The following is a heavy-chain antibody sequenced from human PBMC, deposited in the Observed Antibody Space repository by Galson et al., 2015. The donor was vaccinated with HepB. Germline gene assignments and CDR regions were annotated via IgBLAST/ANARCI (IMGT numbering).Heavy chain of an antibody. D-gene: IGHD6-19*01. V-gene: IGHV3-66*02. CDR2: IYSGGST. Sequence: SLRLSCAASGFTVSSNYMSWVRQAPGKGLEWVSVIYSGGSTYYADSVKGRFTISRDNSKNTLYLQMNSLRAEDTAVYYCARDRGIAVAVQRGMDVWGQGTTVTVSS. CDR1: GFTVSSNY. J-gene: IGHJ6*02. CDR3: ARDRGIAVAVQRGMDV.